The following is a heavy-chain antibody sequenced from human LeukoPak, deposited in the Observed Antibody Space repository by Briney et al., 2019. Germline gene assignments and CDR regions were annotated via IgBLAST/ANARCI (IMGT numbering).Heavy chain of an antibody. J-gene: IGHJ3*02. Sequence: PSETLSLTCTVSGGSISSGGYYWSWIRQHPGKGLEWIGYIYYSGSTYYNPFLKSRVTISVDTSKNQFSLKLSSVTAADTAVYYCARLALDAFDIWGQGTMVTVSS. V-gene: IGHV4-31*03. CDR1: GGSISSGGYY. CDR3: ARLALDAFDI. CDR2: IYYSGST.